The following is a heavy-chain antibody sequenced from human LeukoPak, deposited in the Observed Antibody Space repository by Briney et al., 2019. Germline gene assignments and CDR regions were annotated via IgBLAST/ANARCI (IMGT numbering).Heavy chain of an antibody. CDR3: ARVRITIFGVVPGAFDI. CDR2: INHSGST. CDR1: GGSFSGYY. D-gene: IGHD3-3*01. J-gene: IGHJ3*02. Sequence: SETLSLTCAVYGGSFSGYYWSWIRQPPGKGLEWIGEINHSGSTNYNPSLKSRVTISVDTSKNQFSLKLSSVTAADTAVYYCARVRITIFGVVPGAFDIWGQGTMVTVSS. V-gene: IGHV4-34*01.